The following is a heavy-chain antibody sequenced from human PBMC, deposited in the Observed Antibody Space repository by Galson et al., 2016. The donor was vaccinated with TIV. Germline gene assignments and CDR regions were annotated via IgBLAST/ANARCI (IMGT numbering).Heavy chain of an antibody. Sequence: SVKVSCKASGYTFTNYGINWVRQAPGQGLEWVGRISTYTGDTNYAQRLQDRVILTTDTSTSTAYMELKSLRSDDTAVYFCARGGGNYRWYSDLWGRGTLVTVSS. CDR1: GYTFTNYG. J-gene: IGHJ2*01. CDR3: ARGGGNYRWYSDL. V-gene: IGHV1-18*01. CDR2: ISTYTGDT. D-gene: IGHD1-26*01.